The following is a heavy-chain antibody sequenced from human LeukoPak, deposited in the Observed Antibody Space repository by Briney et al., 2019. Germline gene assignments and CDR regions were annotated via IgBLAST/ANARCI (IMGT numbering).Heavy chain of an antibody. Sequence: ASVKVSCKASGYTFTSYDINWVRQATGQGLEWMGWMNPNSGNTGYAQKFQGRVTITRNTSISTAYMELSSLRSEDTAVYYCARGSGYYYGSGSSYYYYMDVWGKGTTVTVSS. V-gene: IGHV1-8*03. D-gene: IGHD3-10*01. CDR2: MNPNSGNT. CDR3: ARGSGYYYGSGSSYYYYMDV. J-gene: IGHJ6*03. CDR1: GYTFTSYD.